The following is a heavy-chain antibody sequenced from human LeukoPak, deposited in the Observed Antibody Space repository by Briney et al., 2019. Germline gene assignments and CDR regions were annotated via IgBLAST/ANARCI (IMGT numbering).Heavy chain of an antibody. CDR3: ARHSTRLDFDS. D-gene: IGHD5/OR15-5a*01. J-gene: IGHJ4*02. V-gene: IGHV4-39*01. CDR1: GGSISISGYY. Sequence: PSAILSLTCTVSGGSISISGYYWAWIRQPPGKGLEWIGPIYFSANTFYNSSLQSRVTISVDTSTNQFYLKLGSLTAADTAVYYCARHSTRLDFDSWGQGTLVTVSS. CDR2: IYFSANT.